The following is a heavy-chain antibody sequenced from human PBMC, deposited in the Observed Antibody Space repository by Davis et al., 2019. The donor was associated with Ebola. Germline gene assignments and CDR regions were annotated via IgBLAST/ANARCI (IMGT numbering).Heavy chain of an antibody. Sequence: SVKVSCKASGGTFSSYTITWVRQAPGQGLEWMGWVIPVFGTTNYAQKFQGRVTLTADESTSTAYMELTNLRSDDTAVYYCARTGYCGSSGCRYWYFDLWGRGTLVTVSS. J-gene: IGHJ2*01. CDR1: GGTFSSYT. V-gene: IGHV1-69*13. CDR2: VIPVFGTT. D-gene: IGHD2-2*01. CDR3: ARTGYCGSSGCRYWYFDL.